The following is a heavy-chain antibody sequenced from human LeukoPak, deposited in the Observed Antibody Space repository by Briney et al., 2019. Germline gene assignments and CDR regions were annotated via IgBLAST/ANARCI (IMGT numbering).Heavy chain of an antibody. J-gene: IGHJ1*01. CDR2: ISDSGNTI. CDR3: ARSTLPGRSGRTEFFQH. V-gene: IGHV3-11*01. D-gene: IGHD6-19*01. Sequence: PGGSLRLPCAASGFTFSNYYMTWIRQAPGKGLQWISFISDSGNTIYYADSVEGRFTISRDNAKNSLYLQMHSLRAEDTAMYYCARSTLPGRSGRTEFFQHWGQGTLVTVSS. CDR1: GFTFSNYY.